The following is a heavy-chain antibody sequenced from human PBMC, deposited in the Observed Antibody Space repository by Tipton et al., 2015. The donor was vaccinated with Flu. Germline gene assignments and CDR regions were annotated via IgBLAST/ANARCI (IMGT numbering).Heavy chain of an antibody. CDR2: ISPSGSTI. CDR3: AKVIPELVAGLDY. D-gene: IGHD6-19*01. V-gene: IGHV3-48*03. Sequence: SLRLSCAASGFSFSSYEMNWVRQAPGKGLEWVSFISPSGSTIYYADSVKGRFTISRDNFRNTLFLQMNGLRAEDTAVYYCAKVIPELVAGLDYWGQGTLVTVSS. J-gene: IGHJ4*02. CDR1: GFSFSSYE.